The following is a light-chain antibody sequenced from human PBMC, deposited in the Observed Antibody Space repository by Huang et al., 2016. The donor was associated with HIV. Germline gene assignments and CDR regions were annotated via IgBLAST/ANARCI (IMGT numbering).Light chain of an antibody. Sequence: AIQLTQSLSSLSASVGDRVTITCRASQGISSAVAWYQQKPGKAPKLLIYDASSLESGVPSRFSGSGSGTDFTLTISSLQPEDFATYYCQQFNNYLTFGQGTRLEIK. V-gene: IGKV1D-13*01. J-gene: IGKJ5*01. CDR1: QGISSA. CDR2: DAS. CDR3: QQFNNYLT.